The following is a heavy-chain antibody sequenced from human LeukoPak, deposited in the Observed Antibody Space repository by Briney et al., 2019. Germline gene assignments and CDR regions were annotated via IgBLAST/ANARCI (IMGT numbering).Heavy chain of an antibody. Sequence: GGSLRLSCVASGFTFSSYEMNWVRQAPGKGLEWVSYISSSGSTIYYADSVKGRFAISRDNAKNSLYLQMNSLRAEDTAVYYCARTVRWLPIDYWGQGTLVTVSS. V-gene: IGHV3-48*03. J-gene: IGHJ4*02. CDR1: GFTFSSYE. CDR2: ISSSGSTI. CDR3: ARTVRWLPIDY. D-gene: IGHD5-24*01.